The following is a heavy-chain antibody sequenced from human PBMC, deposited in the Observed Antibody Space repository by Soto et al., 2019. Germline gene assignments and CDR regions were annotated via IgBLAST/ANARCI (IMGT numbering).Heavy chain of an antibody. D-gene: IGHD2-21*02. J-gene: IGHJ4*02. Sequence: EVQLLESAGGLVQPGGSLRLSCAASGFTCNNYAMSWVRQAPGKGLEWVSRISGGGGSTDDADSVKGRFTISRDDSKNTPYLQMTTLRAEDTAVYYCAKGDWLGYWGQGTLVTVSS. CDR2: ISGGGGST. CDR1: GFTCNNYA. V-gene: IGHV3-23*01. CDR3: AKGDWLGY.